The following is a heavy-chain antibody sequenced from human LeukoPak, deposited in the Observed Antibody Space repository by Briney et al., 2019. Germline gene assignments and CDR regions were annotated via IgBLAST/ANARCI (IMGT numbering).Heavy chain of an antibody. CDR2: MNPNSGNT. Sequence: ASVKVSCKASGYTFTSYDINWVRQATGQGLEWMGWMNPNSGNTGYAQKFQGRVTMTRNTSISTAYMELSSLRSEDTAVYYCARGGERWFFYYGSGSYSVKLDYWGQGTLVTVSS. J-gene: IGHJ4*02. CDR3: ARGGERWFFYYGSGSYSVKLDY. CDR1: GYTFTSYD. V-gene: IGHV1-8*01. D-gene: IGHD3-10*01.